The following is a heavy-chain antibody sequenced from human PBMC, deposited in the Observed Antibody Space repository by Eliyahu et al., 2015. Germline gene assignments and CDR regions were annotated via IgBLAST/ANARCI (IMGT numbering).Heavy chain of an antibody. CDR1: GFTFDDYA. CDR2: ISWNSGSI. J-gene: IGHJ4*02. Sequence: EVQLVESGGGLVQPGRSLRLXCAXSGFTFDDYAMXWVRQAPGKGLEWVSGISWNSGSIGYADSVKGRFTISRDNAKNSLYLQMNSLRAEDTALYYCARKGGYDFWSGPLDYWGQGTLVTVSS. D-gene: IGHD3-3*01. CDR3: ARKGGYDFWSGPLDY. V-gene: IGHV3-9*01.